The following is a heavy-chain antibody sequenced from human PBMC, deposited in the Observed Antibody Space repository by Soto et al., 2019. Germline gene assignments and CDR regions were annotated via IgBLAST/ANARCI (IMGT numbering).Heavy chain of an antibody. V-gene: IGHV1-69*05. CDR1: GCTFISYA. CDR2: IIPIFGTA. D-gene: IGHD5-12*01. J-gene: IGHJ6*04. CDR3: ARSNRGYDTYYYYGMDA. Sequence: GASVKVSCKASGCTFISYAISWVRQAPGQGLEWMGGIIPIFGTANYAQKFQGRVTITTDESTSTAYMELSSLRSEDTAVYYCARSNRGYDTYYYYGMDAWGKGTRV.